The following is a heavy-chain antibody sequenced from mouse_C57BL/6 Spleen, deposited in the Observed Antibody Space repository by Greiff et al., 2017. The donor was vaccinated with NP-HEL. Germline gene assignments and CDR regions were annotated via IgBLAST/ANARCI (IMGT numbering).Heavy chain of an antibody. J-gene: IGHJ2*01. CDR1: GYTFTSYW. V-gene: IGHV1-59*01. Sequence: QVQLQQPGAELVRPGTSVKLSCKASGYTFTSYWMHWVKQRPGQGLEWIGVIDPSDSYTNYNQKFKGKATLTVDTSSSTAYMQLSSLTSEDSAVYYCARSEVRRYFDYWGQGTTRTVSS. CDR2: IDPSDSYT. CDR3: ARSEVRRYFDY.